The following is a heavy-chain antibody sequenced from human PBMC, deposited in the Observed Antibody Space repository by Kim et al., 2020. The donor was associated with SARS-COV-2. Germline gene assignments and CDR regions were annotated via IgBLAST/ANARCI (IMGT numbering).Heavy chain of an antibody. D-gene: IGHD3-10*01. V-gene: IGHV3-23*01. CDR3: AKDRAFYGSGSSSTFDY. J-gene: IGHJ4*02. Sequence: VKGRFTISRDHSKNTLYLQMNSLRAEDTAVYYCAKDRAFYGSGSSSTFDYWGQGTLVAVSS.